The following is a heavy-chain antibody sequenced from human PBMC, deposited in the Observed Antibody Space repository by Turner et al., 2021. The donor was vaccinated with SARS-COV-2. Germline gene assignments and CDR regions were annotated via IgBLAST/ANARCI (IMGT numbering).Heavy chain of an antibody. J-gene: IGHJ4*02. CDR3: AKADRVMIVVVITLFDY. CDR1: GFTFSSYA. D-gene: IGHD3-22*01. CDR2: ISGSGGTT. Sequence: EVQLLESGGVLVQPGGSLILSCAASGFTFSSYAMSWVRQAPGKGLEWVSAISGSGGTTYYADSVKGRFTISRDNSKNTLYLQMNSLRAEDTAVYYCAKADRVMIVVVITLFDYWGQGTLVTVSS. V-gene: IGHV3-23*01.